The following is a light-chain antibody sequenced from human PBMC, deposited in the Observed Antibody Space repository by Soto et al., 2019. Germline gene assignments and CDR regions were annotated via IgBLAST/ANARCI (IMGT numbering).Light chain of an antibody. CDR1: QSVSSY. V-gene: IGKV3-11*01. Sequence: EIVLTQSPATLSLSPGEIATLSCSASQSVSSYLAWCQQKPGQAPRLLIYDASNRATGIPARFSGSGSGTDFPLTISSLEPEDFAVYYCQQRSNWPPSITFGQGTDWRL. CDR2: DAS. J-gene: IGKJ5*01. CDR3: QQRSNWPPSIT.